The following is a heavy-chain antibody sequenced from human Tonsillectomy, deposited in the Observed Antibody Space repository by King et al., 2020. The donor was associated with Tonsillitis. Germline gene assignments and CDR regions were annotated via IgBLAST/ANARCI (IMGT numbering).Heavy chain of an antibody. D-gene: IGHD1-14*01. CDR1: GFIFSTYA. CDR2: VSTSGAVT. Sequence: VQLVESGGDLVQPGGSLRLSCAASGFIFSTYAMSWVRQAPGKGLEWVSGVSTSGAVTYYADSVKGRFTISRDNSKNTLYLKMNSLRAEDTAVYYCARNLRKADYWGQGTLVTVSS. J-gene: IGHJ4*02. CDR3: ARNLRKADY. V-gene: IGHV3-23*04.